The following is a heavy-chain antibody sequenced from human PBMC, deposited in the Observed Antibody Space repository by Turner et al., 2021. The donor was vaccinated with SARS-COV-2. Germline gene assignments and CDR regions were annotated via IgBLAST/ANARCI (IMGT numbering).Heavy chain of an antibody. J-gene: IGHJ3*02. CDR2: ISSSSSYI. CDR3: ARYWSGYSTDDAFDI. V-gene: IGHV3-21*01. D-gene: IGHD3-3*01. Sequence: EVQLVESGGGLVKPGGSLRLSCAASGFTFNSYSMNWVRQAPGKGLEWVSFISSSSSYIYYADSVKGRFTISRDNAKNSLYLQMNSLRAEDTAVYYCARYWSGYSTDDAFDIWGQGTMVTISS. CDR1: GFTFNSYS.